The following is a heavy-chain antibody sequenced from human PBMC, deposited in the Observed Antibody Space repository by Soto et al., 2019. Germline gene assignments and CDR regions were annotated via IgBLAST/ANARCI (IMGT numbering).Heavy chain of an antibody. CDR3: AKGGLGDYIVVVTRYFQH. Sequence: QVQLVESGGGVVQPGRSLRLSCAASGFTFSSYGMHWVRQAPGKGLEWVAVISYDGSNKYYADSVKGRFTISRDNSKNTXXLQMNSLRAEDTAVYYCAKGGLGDYIVVVTRYFQHWGQGTLVTVSS. V-gene: IGHV3-30*18. D-gene: IGHD2-21*02. J-gene: IGHJ1*01. CDR1: GFTFSSYG. CDR2: ISYDGSNK.